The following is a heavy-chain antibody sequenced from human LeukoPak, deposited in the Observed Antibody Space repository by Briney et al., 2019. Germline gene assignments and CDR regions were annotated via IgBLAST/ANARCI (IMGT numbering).Heavy chain of an antibody. Sequence: VHLGGSLRLSCGASGSTFSASDMHWVRQAPGKGLEWVASIKQGESERYYVDSVNGRFTVSRDNAKNSLYLQMNSLRAEDTAVYYCARGDNSAFDIWGQGTMVTVSS. J-gene: IGHJ3*02. D-gene: IGHD3-22*01. V-gene: IGHV3-7*04. CDR3: ARGDNSAFDI. CDR2: IKQGESER. CDR1: GSTFSASD.